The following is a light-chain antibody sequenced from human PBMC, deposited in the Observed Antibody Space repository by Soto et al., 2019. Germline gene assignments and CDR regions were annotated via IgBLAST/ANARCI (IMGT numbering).Light chain of an antibody. CDR3: QQYKSFSLT. CDR1: QSISSW. Sequence: DIQMTQSPSTLSASVGDRVTITCRASQSISSWLAWYQQKPGKAPKLLIYKTSNLESGVPSRFSGSGSGTEFSLTISSLQPDDFAAYYYQQYKSFSLTCGGGTKVEVK. V-gene: IGKV1-5*03. J-gene: IGKJ4*01. CDR2: KTS.